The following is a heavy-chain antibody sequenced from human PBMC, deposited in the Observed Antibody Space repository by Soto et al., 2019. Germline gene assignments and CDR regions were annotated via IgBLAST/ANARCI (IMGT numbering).Heavy chain of an antibody. Sequence: ASVKVSCKASGYTFTSYGISWVRQAPGQGLEWMGWISAYNGNTNYAQKLQGRVTMTTDTSTSTAYMELRSLRSDDTAVYYCARVTDIVVVPAAWFDPWGQGTLVTVYS. CDR3: ARVTDIVVVPAAWFDP. CDR2: ISAYNGNT. V-gene: IGHV1-18*04. D-gene: IGHD2-2*01. J-gene: IGHJ5*02. CDR1: GYTFTSYG.